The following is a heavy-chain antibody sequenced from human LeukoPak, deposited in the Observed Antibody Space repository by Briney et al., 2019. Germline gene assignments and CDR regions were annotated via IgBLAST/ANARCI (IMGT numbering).Heavy chain of an antibody. CDR2: IYYNGST. Sequence: PSETLSLTCTVSGGSISSGDYYWSWIRQPPGKGLEWIGYIYYNGSTYYNPSLKSRVTISVDTSKNQFSLKLSSVTAADTAVYYCARRDYVWDYFDYWGQGTLVTVSS. J-gene: IGHJ4*02. CDR1: GGSISSGDYY. CDR3: ARRDYVWDYFDY. D-gene: IGHD3-16*01. V-gene: IGHV4-30-4*01.